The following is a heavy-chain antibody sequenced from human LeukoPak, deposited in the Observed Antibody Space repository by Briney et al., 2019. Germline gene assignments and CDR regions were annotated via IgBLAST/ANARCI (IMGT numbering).Heavy chain of an antibody. V-gene: IGHV1-2*02. CDR3: ARESAATYDIDY. CDR1: GYTFTGYY. CDR2: INLTSGGT. J-gene: IGHJ4*02. D-gene: IGHD6-13*01. Sequence: VASLKVSCKASGYTFTGYYMHWVRQAPGQGLEWMGWINLTSGGTMYAPKFPGRVTMPRDTSISTADMELSRLKSEDTAVYYCARESAATYDIDYWGQGTLVTVSS.